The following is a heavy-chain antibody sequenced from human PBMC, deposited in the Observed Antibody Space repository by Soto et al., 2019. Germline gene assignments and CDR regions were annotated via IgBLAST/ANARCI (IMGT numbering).Heavy chain of an antibody. Sequence: GASLKISCQGSGYRFTSYWIGWMRPMPGKGLEWMGIIYPGDSDTRYSPSFQGQATISADKSISTAYLQWSSLKASDTAMEDGARHGSESSSPGWFDPWGQGTLVTVSA. CDR2: IYPGDSDT. CDR3: ARHGSESSSPGWFDP. CDR1: GYRFTSYW. J-gene: IGHJ5*02. V-gene: IGHV5-51*01. D-gene: IGHD6-13*01.